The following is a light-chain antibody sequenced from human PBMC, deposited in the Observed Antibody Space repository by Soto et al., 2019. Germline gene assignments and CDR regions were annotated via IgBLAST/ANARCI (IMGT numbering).Light chain of an antibody. V-gene: IGLV2-14*01. CDR2: EVS. Sequence: QSALTQPASVSGSPGQSITISCTGTSSDVGGYNYVSWYQQHPGKAPKLMIYEVSNRPSGVSSRFSGSKSGNTASLTISGLQAEDEADYYCSSYTSSSTLDFGTGTKVTVL. CDR3: SSYTSSSTLD. CDR1: SSDVGGYNY. J-gene: IGLJ1*01.